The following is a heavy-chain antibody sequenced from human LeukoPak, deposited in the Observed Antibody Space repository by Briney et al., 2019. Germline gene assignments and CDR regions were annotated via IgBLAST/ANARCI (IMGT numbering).Heavy chain of an antibody. CDR3: ATEGPMVRGMDV. Sequence: ASVKVSCKVSGYTLTELSMHWVRQAPGKGLEWMGGFDPEDGETIYAQKFQGRVTMTEDTSTDTAYMELSSLRSEDTAVYYCATEGPMVRGMDVWGQGTTVTVSS. CDR2: FDPEDGET. D-gene: IGHD3-10*01. V-gene: IGHV1-24*01. CDR1: GYTLTELS. J-gene: IGHJ6*02.